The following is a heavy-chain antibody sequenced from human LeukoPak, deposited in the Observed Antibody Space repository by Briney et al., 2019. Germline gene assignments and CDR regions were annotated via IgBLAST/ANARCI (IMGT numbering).Heavy chain of an antibody. CDR3: ARHYDILTGFSAYYYYGMDV. J-gene: IGHJ6*02. CDR1: GFTFDDYA. V-gene: IGHV3-9*01. CDR2: ISWNSGSI. D-gene: IGHD3-9*01. Sequence: PGRSLRLSCAASGFTFDDYAMHWVRQAPGKGLEWVSGISWNSGSIGYADSVKGRFTISRDNAKNSLYLQMNSLRAEDTAVYYCARHYDILTGFSAYYYYGMDVWGQGTTVTVSS.